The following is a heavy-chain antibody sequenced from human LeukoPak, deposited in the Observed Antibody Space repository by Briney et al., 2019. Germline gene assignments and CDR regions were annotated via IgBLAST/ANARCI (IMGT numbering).Heavy chain of an antibody. CDR3: ARSRYSSSWTEYFQH. V-gene: IGHV4-34*01. CDR1: GGSFSGYY. D-gene: IGHD6-13*01. J-gene: IGHJ1*01. CDR2: INHSGST. Sequence: SETLSLTCAVYGGSFSGYYWSWIRQPPGKGLEWIGEINHSGSTNYNPSLKSRVTISVDTSKKQFSLKLSSVTAADTAVYYCARSRYSSSWTEYFQHWGQGTLVTVSS.